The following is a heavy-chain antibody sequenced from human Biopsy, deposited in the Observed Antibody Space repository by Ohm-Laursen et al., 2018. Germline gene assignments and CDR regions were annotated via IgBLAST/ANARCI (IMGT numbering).Heavy chain of an antibody. CDR1: GYSFTTYG. D-gene: IGHD3-10*01. J-gene: IGHJ5*02. Sequence: GASVKVSCNASGYSFTTYGISWVRQAPGQGLEWMGWINTYSGNTNYGKKFHDRVIMTSDTSISTAYMELSSLRSEDTAVYFCARADPPLFYYGSGSSNWFDPWGQGTLVTVSS. V-gene: IGHV1-18*01. CDR3: ARADPPLFYYGSGSSNWFDP. CDR2: INTYSGNT.